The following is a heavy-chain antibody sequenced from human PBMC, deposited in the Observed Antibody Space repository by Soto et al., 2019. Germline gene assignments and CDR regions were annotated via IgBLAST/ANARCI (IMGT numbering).Heavy chain of an antibody. Sequence: QVQLVESGGGVVQPGRSLRLSCAASGFTFSSYAMHWVRQAPGKGLEWVAVISYDGSNKYYADSVKGRFTISRDNSKNTRYLKMNSLRAEDTAVYYRARDLGCTNGVCYDYYYYGMDVWGQGTTVTVSS. D-gene: IGHD2-8*01. CDR2: ISYDGSNK. V-gene: IGHV3-30-3*01. CDR1: GFTFSSYA. CDR3: ARDLGCTNGVCYDYYYYGMDV. J-gene: IGHJ6*02.